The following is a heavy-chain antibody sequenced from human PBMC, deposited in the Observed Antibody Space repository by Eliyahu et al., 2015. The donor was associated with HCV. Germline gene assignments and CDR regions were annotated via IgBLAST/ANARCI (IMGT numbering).Heavy chain of an antibody. Sequence: EVRLVQSGAEVKKPGESLKXSCPGSGYGFSSYWIGWGGPVPGKGLEWMGVIYPYDSDTRYSPSFQGQVTISADKSINTAYLQWSSLKASDTALYYCATLGPFDIWGQGTMVTVSS. CDR3: ATLGPFDI. CDR2: IYPYDSDT. V-gene: IGHV5-51*01. D-gene: IGHD7-27*01. J-gene: IGHJ3*02. CDR1: GYGFSSYW.